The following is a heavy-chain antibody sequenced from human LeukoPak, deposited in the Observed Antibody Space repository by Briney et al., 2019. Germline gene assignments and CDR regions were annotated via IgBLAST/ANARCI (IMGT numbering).Heavy chain of an antibody. CDR1: GFTFSDYY. CDR3: AREVEQQLFDY. J-gene: IGHJ4*02. CDR2: ISSSGGTI. Sequence: GGSLRLSCAASGFTFSDYYMNWIRQAPGKGLEWISYISSSGGTIYYADSVKGRFTISRDNAKNSLYLQMNSLRAEDTAVYYCAREVEQQLFDYWGQGTLVTVSS. V-gene: IGHV3-11*01. D-gene: IGHD6-13*01.